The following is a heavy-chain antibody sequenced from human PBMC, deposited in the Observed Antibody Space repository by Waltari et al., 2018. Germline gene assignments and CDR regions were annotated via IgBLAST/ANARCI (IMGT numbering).Heavy chain of an antibody. V-gene: IGHV3-33*01. CDR3: ARGYIAARPDDWFDP. D-gene: IGHD6-6*01. CDR1: GFTFSSYG. J-gene: IGHJ5*02. Sequence: QVQLVESGGGVVQPGRSLRLSCAASGFTFSSYGMHWVRQAPGKGLEWVAVIWYDGSNKYYADSVKGRFTISRDNSKNTLYLQMNSLRAEDTAVYYCARGYIAARPDDWFDPWGQGTLVTVSS. CDR2: IWYDGSNK.